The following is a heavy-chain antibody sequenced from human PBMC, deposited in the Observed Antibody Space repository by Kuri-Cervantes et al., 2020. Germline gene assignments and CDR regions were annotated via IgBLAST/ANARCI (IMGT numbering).Heavy chain of an antibody. CDR1: GYTLTSYG. CDR2: ISAYNGNT. CDR3: ARDTRPYYYDSNAFDI. V-gene: IGHV1-18*01. J-gene: IGHJ3*02. D-gene: IGHD3-22*01. Sequence: ASVKVSCKASGYTLTSYGISWVRQAPGQGLEWMGWISAYNGNTNYAQKLQGRVTMTTDTSTSTAYMELRSLRSDDTAVYYCARDTRPYYYDSNAFDIWGQGTMVTVSS.